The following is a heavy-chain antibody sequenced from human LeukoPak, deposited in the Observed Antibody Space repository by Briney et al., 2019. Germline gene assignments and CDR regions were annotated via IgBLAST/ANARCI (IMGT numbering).Heavy chain of an antibody. J-gene: IGHJ6*03. D-gene: IGHD1-1*01. V-gene: IGHV4-61*02. CDR1: GGSISSGSYY. Sequence: PSQTLSLTCTVSGGSISSGSYYWSWIRQPAGKGLEWIGRIYTSGSTNYNPSLKSRVTISVDTSKNQFSLKLSSVTAADTAVYYCARVTTWPYYYYYMDVWGKGTTVTVSS. CDR3: ARVTTWPYYYYYMDV. CDR2: IYTSGST.